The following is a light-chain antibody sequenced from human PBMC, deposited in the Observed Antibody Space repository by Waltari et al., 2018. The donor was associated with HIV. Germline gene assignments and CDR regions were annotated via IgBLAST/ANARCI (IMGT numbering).Light chain of an antibody. CDR1: QSVSSSY. CDR2: GAA. Sequence: ETVLTQSPGTLSLSPGERATLSCRASQSVSSSYLAWYQQKRGQAPRHLMYGAATSATGILDRSSGSGSATNVTIITIRREPEDVAVYYCQQYGSSLPLTFGQGTKVEIK. CDR3: QQYGSSLPLT. V-gene: IGKV3-20*01. J-gene: IGKJ1*01.